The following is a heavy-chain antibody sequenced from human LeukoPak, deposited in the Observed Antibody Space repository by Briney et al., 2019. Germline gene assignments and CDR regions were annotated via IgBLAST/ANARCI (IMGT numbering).Heavy chain of an antibody. CDR2: FSGSGRTT. V-gene: IGHV3-48*03. CDR1: GFTFNTYE. D-gene: IGHD4-17*01. J-gene: IGHJ4*02. Sequence: GGSLRLSCAASGFTFNTYEMNWVRQAPGKGLEWVSYFSGSGRTTYYAESVRGRFTISRDNAKKSVYLQMNSRRAEDTAVYYCARDFDYADYYFDYWGQGTLVTVSS. CDR3: ARDFDYADYYFDY.